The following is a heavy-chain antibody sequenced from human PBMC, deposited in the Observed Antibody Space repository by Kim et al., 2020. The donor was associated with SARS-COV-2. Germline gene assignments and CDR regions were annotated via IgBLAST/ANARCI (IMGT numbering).Heavy chain of an antibody. D-gene: IGHD7-27*01. CDR2: VNSRGTTT. Sequence: SETLSLTCTVSGLPVSSDGFAWGWIRRPPGKGLEWIAYVNSRGTTTNYNPSLKSRVSMSLDTSKNQFSLNLRSATASDTAVYYCGRDFWGSIDYWGRGILVTVSS. CDR3: GRDFWGSIDY. V-gene: IGHV4-61*08. J-gene: IGHJ4*02. CDR1: GLPVSSDGFA.